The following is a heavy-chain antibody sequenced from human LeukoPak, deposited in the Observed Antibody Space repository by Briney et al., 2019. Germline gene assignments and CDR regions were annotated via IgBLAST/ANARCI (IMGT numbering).Heavy chain of an antibody. V-gene: IGHV1-2*02. Sequence: GASVKVSCKASGYTFTGYYMHWLRQPPGQGLEWMGWINPTSGGTNYAQKFQGRVTTTRDTSISTAYMELSRLRSDDTAVYYCASVTYYDSSNPPGTNYYYGMDVWGQGTTVTVSS. CDR3: ASVTYYDSSNPPGTNYYYGMDV. D-gene: IGHD3-22*01. J-gene: IGHJ6*02. CDR1: GYTFTGYY. CDR2: INPTSGGT.